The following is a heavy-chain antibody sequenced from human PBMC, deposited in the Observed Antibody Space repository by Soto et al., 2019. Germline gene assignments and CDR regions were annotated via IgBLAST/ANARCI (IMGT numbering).Heavy chain of an antibody. D-gene: IGHD2-21*02. J-gene: IGHJ3*01. CDR2: IHSDGSST. CDR3: ARGDKGGFDL. V-gene: IGHV3-74*01. CDR1: GFTFNYYW. Sequence: EVQLVESEGGLVPRGGSLRLSCAASGFTFNYYWMHWVRQAPGQGLVWVSHIHSDGSSTTYADSVKGRFTISRDNAKNTLYLQMNSLRAEDTAVYYCARGDKGGFDLWGQGTTVTVSS.